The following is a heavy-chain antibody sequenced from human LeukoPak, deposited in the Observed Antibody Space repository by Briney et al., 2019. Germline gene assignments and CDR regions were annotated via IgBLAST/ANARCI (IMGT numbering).Heavy chain of an antibody. CDR3: ARDVGYFTFDY. V-gene: IGHV3-23*01. CDR2: ITNSGGST. J-gene: IGHJ4*02. D-gene: IGHD2/OR15-2a*01. CDR1: GFTFSAFG. Sequence: GGSLRLSCAASGFTFSAFGMNWVRQAPGKGLEWVSTITNSGGSTYYVDSVKGRFTISRDNAKNSLFLQMNSLRAEDTAVYYCARDVGYFTFDYWGQGTLVTVSS.